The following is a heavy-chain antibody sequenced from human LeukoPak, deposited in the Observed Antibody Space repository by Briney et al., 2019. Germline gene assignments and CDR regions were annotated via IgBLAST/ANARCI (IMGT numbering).Heavy chain of an antibody. CDR3: ATAWYYDFWSGYYTKDY. CDR2: ISYDGSNK. D-gene: IGHD3-3*01. V-gene: IGHV3-30-3*01. Sequence: PGRSLRLSCAASGFTFSSYAMHWVRQAPGKGLEWVAVISYDGSNKYYADSVKGRFTISRDNSKNTLYLQMNSLRAEDTAVYYCATAWYYDFWSGYYTKDYWGQGTLVTVSS. J-gene: IGHJ4*02. CDR1: GFTFSSYA.